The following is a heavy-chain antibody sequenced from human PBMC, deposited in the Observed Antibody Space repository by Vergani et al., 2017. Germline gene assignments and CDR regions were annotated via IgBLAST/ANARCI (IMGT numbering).Heavy chain of an antibody. Sequence: QITLKESGPTLVKPTQTLTLTCTFSGFSLSTTGVGVGWIRQPPGKALEWLALIYWNDDKRYSPSLRSRLTITKDTSKNQVVLTLTNLGPVDTGTYYCAHGRISMRGVIMVHPYYFDYWCQGTLVTVSS. CDR2: IYWNDDK. D-gene: IGHD3-10*01. CDR1: GFSLSTTGVG. V-gene: IGHV2-5*01. CDR3: AHGRISMRGVIMVHPYYFDY. J-gene: IGHJ4*02.